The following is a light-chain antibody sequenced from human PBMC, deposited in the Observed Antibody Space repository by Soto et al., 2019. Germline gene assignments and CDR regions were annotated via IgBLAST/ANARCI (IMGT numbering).Light chain of an antibody. V-gene: IGLV2-14*01. Sequence: QSVLTPPSSVSGSPGQSITISCTGTSSDVGSYNRVSWYQQPPGTAPKLIIYDVSNRPSGVSIRFSGSKSGNTASLTISGLQAEDEADYFCNSYTTSSTYVFGTGTKVTVL. J-gene: IGLJ1*01. CDR2: DVS. CDR1: SSDVGSYNR. CDR3: NSYTTSSTYV.